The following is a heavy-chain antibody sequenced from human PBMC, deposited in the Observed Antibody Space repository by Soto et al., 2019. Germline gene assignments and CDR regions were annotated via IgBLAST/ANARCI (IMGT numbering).Heavy chain of an antibody. Sequence: EVQLLESGGGLVQPGGSLRLSCAASGFTFSSYAMSWVRQAPGKGLEWVSAISGGGGGTYYADSVKGRFTISRDNSKNTVNLQMNRLSAEDTAVYSCAKSHGDYGAGIGYFQHWGQGTLVTVSS. CDR3: AKSHGDYGAGIGYFQH. V-gene: IGHV3-23*01. CDR1: GFTFSSYA. J-gene: IGHJ1*01. CDR2: ISGGGGGT. D-gene: IGHD4-17*01.